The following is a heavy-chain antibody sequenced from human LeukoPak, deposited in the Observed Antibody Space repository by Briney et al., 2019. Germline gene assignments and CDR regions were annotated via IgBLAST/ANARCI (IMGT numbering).Heavy chain of an antibody. D-gene: IGHD4-17*01. CDR2: IKQDGSEK. CDR1: GFTFSSYW. V-gene: IGHV3-7*01. CDR3: ARPDYGDYWGGSRGAFDI. Sequence: GVSLRLSCAASGFTFSSYWMSWVRQAPGKGLEWVANIKQDGSEKYYVDSVKGRFTISRDNAKNSLYLQMNSLRAEDTAVYYCARPDYGDYWGGSRGAFDIWGQGTMVTVSS. J-gene: IGHJ3*02.